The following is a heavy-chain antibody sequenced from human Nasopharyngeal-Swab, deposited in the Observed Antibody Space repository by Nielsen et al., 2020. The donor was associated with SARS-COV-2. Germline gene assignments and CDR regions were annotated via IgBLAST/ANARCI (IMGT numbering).Heavy chain of an antibody. CDR1: GFTFSSYA. Sequence: GESLKISCAASGFTFSSYAMHWVRQAPGKGLEWVAVISYDGSNKYYADSVKGRFTISRDNSKNTLYLQMNSLRAEDTAVYYCAREGGIAAAGLLYYFDYWGQGTLVTVSS. CDR2: ISYDGSNK. V-gene: IGHV3-30-3*01. J-gene: IGHJ4*02. CDR3: AREGGIAAAGLLYYFDY. D-gene: IGHD6-13*01.